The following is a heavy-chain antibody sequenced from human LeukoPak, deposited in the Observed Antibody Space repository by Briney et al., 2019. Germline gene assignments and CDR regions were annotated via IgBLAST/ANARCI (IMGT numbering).Heavy chain of an antibody. CDR3: ASYGSGSYRFDP. J-gene: IGHJ5*02. D-gene: IGHD3-10*01. CDR1: GGSISSGNYY. Sequence: SETLSLTCTVSGGSISSGNYYWRWIRQHPGKGLEWIGYIHHSGSTYYNPSLKSRVIISVDTSKNQFSLKLNSVTAADTAVYYCASYGSGSYRFDPWGQGTLVTVSS. V-gene: IGHV4-31*03. CDR2: IHHSGST.